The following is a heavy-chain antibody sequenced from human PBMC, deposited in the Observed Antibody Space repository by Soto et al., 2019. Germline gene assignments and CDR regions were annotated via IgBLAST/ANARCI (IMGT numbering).Heavy chain of an antibody. D-gene: IGHD2-2*01. CDR3: AKDRYHDAYPGWFDP. CDR2: ISGSGGAT. CDR1: GFTFSTYA. Sequence: EVQLLESGGGLVQPGGSLRLSCAASGFTFSTYAMSWVRQAPGKGLEWVSAISGSGGATYYADSVKGRFTISRDNSKNQLYLQMNSLRAEDTAVYYCAKDRYHDAYPGWFDPWGQGTLVTVSS. V-gene: IGHV3-23*01. J-gene: IGHJ5*02.